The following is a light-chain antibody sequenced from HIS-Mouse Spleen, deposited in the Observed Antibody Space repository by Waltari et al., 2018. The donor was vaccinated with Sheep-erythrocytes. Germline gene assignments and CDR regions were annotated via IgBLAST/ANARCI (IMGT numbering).Light chain of an antibody. V-gene: IGLV2-23*01. J-gene: IGLJ2*01. CDR3: CSYAGSSTYVV. CDR2: EGS. CDR1: SSDVGSYNL. Sequence: QSALTQPASVSGSPGPSITISCTGTSSDVGSYNLASWYQQHPGKAPKLMIYEGSKRPSGVSNRFSGSKSGNTASLTISGLQAEDEADYYCCSYAGSSTYVVFGGGTKLTVL.